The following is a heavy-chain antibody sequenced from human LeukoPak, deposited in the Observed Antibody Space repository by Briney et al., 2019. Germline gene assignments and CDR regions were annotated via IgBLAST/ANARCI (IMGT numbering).Heavy chain of an antibody. Sequence: GESLKISCKGSGYMFTSSWIGWVRQMPGKGLEWMGIIYPGDSDTRYSPSFQGQVTISADKSISTAYLQWSSLKASDTAMYYCARQSGIAAAGTPFDYWGQGTLVTVSS. D-gene: IGHD6-13*01. J-gene: IGHJ4*02. CDR1: GYMFTSSW. CDR2: IYPGDSDT. V-gene: IGHV5-51*01. CDR3: ARQSGIAAAGTPFDY.